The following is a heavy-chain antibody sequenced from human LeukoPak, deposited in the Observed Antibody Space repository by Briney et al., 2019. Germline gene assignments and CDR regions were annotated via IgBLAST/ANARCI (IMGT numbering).Heavy chain of an antibody. CDR2: ISAYNGNT. J-gene: IGHJ6*02. Sequence: GASVKVSCKASGYTFTSYGISWVRQAPGQGREWMGWISAYNGNTNYAQKPQGRVTMTTDTSTSTAYMELRSLRSDDTAVYYCASLNCSTSCYSPYYYYGMDVWGQGTTVTVSS. CDR1: GYTFTSYG. CDR3: ASLNCSTSCYSPYYYYGMDV. V-gene: IGHV1-18*01. D-gene: IGHD2-2*01.